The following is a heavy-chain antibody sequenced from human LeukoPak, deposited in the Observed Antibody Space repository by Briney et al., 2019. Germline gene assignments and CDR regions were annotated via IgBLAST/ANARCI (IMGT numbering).Heavy chain of an antibody. V-gene: IGHV4-30-2*03. Sequence: SETLSLTCAVSGGSISSGGYSWSWIRQPPGKGLEWIGYIYHSGSTYYNPSLKGRVTISVDTSKNQFSLKLSSVTATDTAVYYCARRAGGSAAGINYWGQGTLVAVSS. CDR2: IYHSGST. CDR3: ARRAGGSAAGINY. D-gene: IGHD6-13*01. CDR1: GGSISSGGYS. J-gene: IGHJ4*02.